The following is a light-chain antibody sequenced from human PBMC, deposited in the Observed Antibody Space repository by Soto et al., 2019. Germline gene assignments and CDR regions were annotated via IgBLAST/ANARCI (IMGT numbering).Light chain of an antibody. CDR3: QHYDHLPIT. V-gene: IGKV1-33*01. CDR1: QDITNY. Sequence: DIQMTQSPSSLSASVGDRVTITCQASQDITNYLNWYQQKPGKAPRLLLYDASSLETGVPSRFSGSGSGTDFTFTISSLQPEDIATYYCQHYDHLPITFGQGDQGGYQ. CDR2: DAS. J-gene: IGKJ1*01.